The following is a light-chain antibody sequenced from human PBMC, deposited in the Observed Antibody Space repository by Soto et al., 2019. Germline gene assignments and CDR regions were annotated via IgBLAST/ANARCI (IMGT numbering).Light chain of an antibody. Sequence: QSVLTQPPSVSGAPGQRVTISCTGSRSNIGAGYAVHWYQQLPGTAPKLLIYDNTNRPSGVPDRFSASESGTSAYLAITGLQSEDEADYSCQSYDTSLSASVFGGGTKLNVL. J-gene: IGLJ2*01. CDR3: QSYDTSLSASV. CDR2: DNT. CDR1: RSNIGAGYA. V-gene: IGLV1-40*01.